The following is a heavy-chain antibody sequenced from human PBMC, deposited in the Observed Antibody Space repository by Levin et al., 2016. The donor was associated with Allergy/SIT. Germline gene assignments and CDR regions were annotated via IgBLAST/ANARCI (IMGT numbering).Heavy chain of an antibody. CDR3: ARWEVRAVDDSLFDY. D-gene: IGHD3-10*01. V-gene: IGHV1-8*01. J-gene: IGHJ4*02. CDR1: GYTFTSYD. Sequence: ASVKVSCKASGYTFTSYDLNWVRQATGQGLEWMGWMNPNSGRTGYAQKFQGRVTMTSDTSKSTAYMELTSLNSDDTAVYYCARWEVRAVDDSLFDYWGQGTLVTVSS. CDR2: MNPNSGRT.